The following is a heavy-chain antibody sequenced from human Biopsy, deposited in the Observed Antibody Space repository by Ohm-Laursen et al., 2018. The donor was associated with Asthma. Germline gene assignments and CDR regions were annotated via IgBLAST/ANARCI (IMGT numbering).Heavy chain of an antibody. D-gene: IGHD3-10*01. V-gene: IGHV4-61*01. CDR1: GGSVSTGSYY. CDR2: IYYTGSD. CDR3: AKGPNYHGSGRAPIGMDV. J-gene: IGHJ6*02. Sequence: TLSLTCTVSGGSVSTGSYYWSWIRQPPGKGLEWLGYIYYTGSDNYNPSLKSRVTISVDTSKNQFSLRLNSVTAADTAVYYCAKGPNYHGSGRAPIGMDVWGQGTTVTVSS.